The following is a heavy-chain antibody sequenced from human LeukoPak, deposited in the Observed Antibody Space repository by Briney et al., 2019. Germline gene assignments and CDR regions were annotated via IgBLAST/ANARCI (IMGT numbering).Heavy chain of an antibody. Sequence: GXSLRLSCAASGFTFSSYAMSWVRQAPGKGLEWVSAISGSGGSTYYADSVKGRFTISRDNSKNTLYLQMNSLRAEDTAVYYCAKAVLWFGESYFDYWGQGTLVTVSS. CDR1: GFTFSSYA. CDR3: AKAVLWFGESYFDY. J-gene: IGHJ4*02. D-gene: IGHD3-10*01. CDR2: ISGSGGST. V-gene: IGHV3-23*01.